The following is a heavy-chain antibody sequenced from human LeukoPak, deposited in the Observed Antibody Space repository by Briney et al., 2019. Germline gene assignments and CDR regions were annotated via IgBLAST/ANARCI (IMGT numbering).Heavy chain of an antibody. Sequence: GGSLRLSCAVSGLIFSSYEMNWVRQAPGKGLEWVSYISSSGRTKYYADSVKGRFTISRDNANNSLYLQMNSLRAEDTAIYYCARVGSGSYYNWFDPWGQGTLVTVSS. CDR2: ISSSGRTK. V-gene: IGHV3-48*03. D-gene: IGHD3-10*01. J-gene: IGHJ5*02. CDR3: ARVGSGSYYNWFDP. CDR1: GLIFSSYE.